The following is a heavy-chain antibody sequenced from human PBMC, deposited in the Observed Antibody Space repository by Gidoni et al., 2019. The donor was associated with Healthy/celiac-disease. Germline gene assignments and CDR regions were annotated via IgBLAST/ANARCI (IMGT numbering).Heavy chain of an antibody. CDR2: IYSGGST. CDR1: GFTVSSNY. J-gene: IGHJ4*02. CDR3: ARDLYGGAMDY. D-gene: IGHD3-16*01. V-gene: IGHV3-53*01. Sequence: EGQLVESGGGLIQPGGSLRLSCAASGFTVSSNYMSWVRQAPGKGLEGVSVIYSGGSTYYADSVKGRFTISRDNSKNTLYLQMNSLRAEDTAVYYCARDLYGGAMDYWGQGTLVTVSS.